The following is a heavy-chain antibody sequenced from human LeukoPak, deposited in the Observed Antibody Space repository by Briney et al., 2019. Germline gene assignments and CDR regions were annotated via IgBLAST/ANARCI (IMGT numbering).Heavy chain of an antibody. CDR1: GGSISSSSYY. Sequence: SETLSLTCTVSGGSISSSSYYWGWIRQPPGKGLEWIGSIYYSGSTYYNPSLKSRVTISVDTSKNQFSPKLSSVTAADTAVYYCARRAYCSSTSCYWNDYWGKGTLVTVSS. V-gene: IGHV4-39*01. CDR2: IYYSGST. CDR3: ARRAYCSSTSCYWNDY. D-gene: IGHD2-2*01. J-gene: IGHJ4*02.